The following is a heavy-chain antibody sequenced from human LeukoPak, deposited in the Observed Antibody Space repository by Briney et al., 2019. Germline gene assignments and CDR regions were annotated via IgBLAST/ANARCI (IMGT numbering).Heavy chain of an antibody. D-gene: IGHD2-2*01. J-gene: IGHJ4*02. Sequence: GGSLRLSCAASGFSFSSYAMGWVRQAPGMGLEWVSAISGSGAGTYYADSVKGRFTISRDNSKNTLHLQMNSLRAEDTAVYYCATDRGFYCSSTSCPRDWGQGTLVTVSS. CDR2: ISGSGAGT. V-gene: IGHV3-23*01. CDR1: GFSFSSYA. CDR3: ATDRGFYCSSTSCPRD.